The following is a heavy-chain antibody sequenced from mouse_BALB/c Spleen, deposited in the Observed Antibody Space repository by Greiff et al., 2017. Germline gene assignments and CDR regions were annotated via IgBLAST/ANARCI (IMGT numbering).Heavy chain of an antibody. J-gene: IGHJ4*01. Sequence: EVKLVESGPGLVKPSQSLSLTCSVTGYSITSGYYWNWIRQFPGNKLEWMGYISYDGSNNYNPSLKNRISITRDTSKNQFFLKLNSVTTEDTATYYCARGGYYGNYEDAMDYWGQGTSVTVSS. CDR2: ISYDGSN. CDR3: ARGGYYGNYEDAMDY. V-gene: IGHV3-6*02. CDR1: GYSITSGYY. D-gene: IGHD2-1*01.